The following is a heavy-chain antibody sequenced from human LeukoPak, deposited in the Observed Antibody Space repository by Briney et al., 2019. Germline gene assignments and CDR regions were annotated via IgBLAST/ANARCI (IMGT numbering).Heavy chain of an antibody. V-gene: IGHV4-31*03. Sequence: SETLSLTCTVPGGSISSGGYYWSRIRQHPGKGLEWIGYIYYSGSTYYNPSLKSRVTISVDTSKNQFSLKLSSVTAADTAVYYCASGQLYYDSSGYTFDYWGQGTLVTVSS. CDR1: GGSISSGGYY. D-gene: IGHD3-22*01. CDR3: ASGQLYYDSSGYTFDY. J-gene: IGHJ4*02. CDR2: IYYSGST.